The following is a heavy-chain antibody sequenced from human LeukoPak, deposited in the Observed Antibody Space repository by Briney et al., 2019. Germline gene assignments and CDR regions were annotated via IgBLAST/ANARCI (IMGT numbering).Heavy chain of an antibody. CDR2: IKSKTDGGTT. CDR1: GFTFSNAW. Sequence: PGGSLRLSCAASGFTFSNAWMSWVRQAPGKGLEWVGRIKSKTDGGTTDYAAPVKGRFTISRDDSKNTLYLQMNSLKIEDTAVYYCTTTGTYYDFWSGYYPWGQGTLVTVSS. D-gene: IGHD3-3*01. V-gene: IGHV3-15*01. CDR3: TTTGTYYDFWSGYYP. J-gene: IGHJ5*02.